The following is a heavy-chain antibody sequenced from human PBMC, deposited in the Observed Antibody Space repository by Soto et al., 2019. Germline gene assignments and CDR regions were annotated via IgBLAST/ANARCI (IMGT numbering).Heavy chain of an antibody. CDR3: ARRWGDYFDY. J-gene: IGHJ4*02. D-gene: IGHD3-16*01. Sequence: QVQLQESGPGLVKPSETLTLTCTVSGGSISSYYWNWIRQPPGKGLEWIGYIYYSGSTNYNPSLKSRVTISVDTSKNQFSLKLSSVTAADTAVYYCARRWGDYFDYWGQGTLVTVSS. CDR1: GGSISSYY. CDR2: IYYSGST. V-gene: IGHV4-59*08.